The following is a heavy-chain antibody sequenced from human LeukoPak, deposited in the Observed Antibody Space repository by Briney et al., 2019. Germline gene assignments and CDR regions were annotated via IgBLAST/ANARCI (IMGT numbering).Heavy chain of an antibody. V-gene: IGHV3-21*01. CDR2: ISSSSSYI. CDR1: GFTFSSYS. J-gene: IGHJ4*02. CDR3: ARSCSSSRRKRFDY. Sequence: GGSLRLSCAASGFTFSSYSMNWVRQAPGKGLEWVSSISSSSSYIYYADSVKGRFTISRDNAKNSLYLQMNSLRAEDTAVYYCARSCSSSRRKRFDYWGQGTLVTVSS. D-gene: IGHD6-13*01.